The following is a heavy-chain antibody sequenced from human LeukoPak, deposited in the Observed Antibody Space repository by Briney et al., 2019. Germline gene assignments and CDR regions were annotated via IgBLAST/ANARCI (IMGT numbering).Heavy chain of an antibody. CDR1: GGSISSSSYY. V-gene: IGHV4-39*01. J-gene: IGHJ4*02. D-gene: IGHD1-26*01. CDR3: AISRGLGATHY. Sequence: KASETLSLTCTVSGGSISSSSYYWGWIRQPPGKGLEWIGSIYYSGSTYYNPSLKSRVTISVDTSKNQFSLKLSSVTAADTAVYYCAISRGLGATHYWGQGTLVTVSS. CDR2: IYYSGST.